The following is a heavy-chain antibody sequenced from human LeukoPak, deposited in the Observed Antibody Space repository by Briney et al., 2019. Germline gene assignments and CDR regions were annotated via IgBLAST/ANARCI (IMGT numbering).Heavy chain of an antibody. D-gene: IGHD3-3*01. CDR1: GYTFTSYD. CDR3: ARGYRDFWSGYYISYYYYYMDV. V-gene: IGHV1-8*03. Sequence: GASVKVSCKASGYTFTSYDINWVRQATGQGLEWMGWMNPNSGNTGYAQKFQGRVTITRNTSISTAYMELSSLRSEDTAVYYCARGYRDFWSGYYISYYYYYMDVWGKGTTVTVSS. CDR2: MNPNSGNT. J-gene: IGHJ6*03.